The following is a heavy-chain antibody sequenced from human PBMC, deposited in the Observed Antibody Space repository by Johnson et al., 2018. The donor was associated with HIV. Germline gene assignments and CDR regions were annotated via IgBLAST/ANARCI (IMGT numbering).Heavy chain of an antibody. CDR1: GFTFNNYP. Sequence: QVQLVESGGGLVLPGGSLRLSCAVSGFTFNNYPMHWVRQAPGKGLEWVAVISFDGSNKYYADSVKGRFTISRDNSKNTLYLQMSSLRAEDTAVYYCARDRSRQLLLTSDAFDIWGQVTMVTVSS. D-gene: IGHD2-15*01. J-gene: IGHJ3*02. V-gene: IGHV3-30*04. CDR2: ISFDGSNK. CDR3: ARDRSRQLLLTSDAFDI.